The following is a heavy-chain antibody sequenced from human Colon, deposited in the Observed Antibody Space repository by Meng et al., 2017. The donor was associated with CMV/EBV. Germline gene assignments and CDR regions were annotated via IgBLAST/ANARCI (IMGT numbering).Heavy chain of an antibody. V-gene: IGHV1-18*01. Sequence: KAAGYNVDSVGVTGVRQAPGQGLEWMGWVSAENGNKNDAQKFQGRVTVTTDTYTKTAYMELRSLRSDDAAVYYCARAGAAVTTYFDMWGQGTLVTVSS. J-gene: IGHJ4*02. CDR3: ARAGAAVTTYFDM. CDR2: VSAENGNK. CDR1: GYNVDSVG. D-gene: IGHD4-17*01.